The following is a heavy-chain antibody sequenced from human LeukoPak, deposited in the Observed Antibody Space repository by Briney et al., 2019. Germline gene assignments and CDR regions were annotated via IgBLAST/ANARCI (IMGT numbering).Heavy chain of an antibody. CDR1: GFTFSSYS. D-gene: IGHD3-22*01. CDR3: ARAVSRWYYYDSSGYFGFDY. V-gene: IGHV3-21*01. J-gene: IGHJ4*02. CDR2: ISSSSSYI. Sequence: GGSLRLSCAASGFTFSSYSMNWVRQAPGKGLEWVSSISSSSSYIYYADSVKGRFTISRDNAKNSLYLRMNSLRAEDTAVYYCARAVSRWYYYDSSGYFGFDYWGQGTLVTVSS.